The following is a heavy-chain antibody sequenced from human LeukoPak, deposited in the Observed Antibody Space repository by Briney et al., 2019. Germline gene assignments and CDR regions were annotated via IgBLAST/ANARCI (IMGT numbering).Heavy chain of an antibody. V-gene: IGHV4-59*01. CDR3: ARVVGFYDSSAFDL. CDR1: GGXISSYY. D-gene: IGHD3-22*01. CDR2: VYYTGST. Sequence: ETLSLTCTVSGGXISSYYWSWIRQPPGKGLEWIGYVYYTGSTNYNPSLNSRVTMSIDTSKNQFSLRLSSVTAADTAVYYCARVVGFYDSSAFDLWGQGSLVTVSS. J-gene: IGHJ5*02.